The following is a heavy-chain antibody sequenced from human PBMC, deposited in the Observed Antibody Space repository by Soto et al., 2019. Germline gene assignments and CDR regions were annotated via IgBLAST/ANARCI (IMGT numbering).Heavy chain of an antibody. D-gene: IGHD6-13*01. J-gene: IGHJ6*02. Sequence: QVQLQESGPGLVKPSETLSLTCTVSGGSISSYYWSWIRQPPGKGLEWIGYIYYSGSTNYNPSLKNRVTISVDTSKKQFSLKLSAVTAADTAVYFCARDVWAAADSYYYGMDVWGQGTTVTVS. CDR3: ARDVWAAADSYYYGMDV. CDR2: IYYSGST. CDR1: GGSISSYY. V-gene: IGHV4-59*01.